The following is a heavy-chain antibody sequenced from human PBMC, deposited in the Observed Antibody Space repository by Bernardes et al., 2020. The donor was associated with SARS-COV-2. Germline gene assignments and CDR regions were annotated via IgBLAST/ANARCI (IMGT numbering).Heavy chain of an antibody. CDR2: IYYSGST. V-gene: IGHV4-30-4*01. CDR1: GGSISSGDYY. Sequence: TLSLTCTVSGGSISSGDYYWSWIRQPPGKGLEWIGYIYYSGSTYYNPSLKSRVTISVDTSKNQFSLKLSSVTAADTAVYYCARAFRITIFGVVNYFDYWGQGTLVTVSS. J-gene: IGHJ4*02. CDR3: ARAFRITIFGVVNYFDY. D-gene: IGHD3-3*01.